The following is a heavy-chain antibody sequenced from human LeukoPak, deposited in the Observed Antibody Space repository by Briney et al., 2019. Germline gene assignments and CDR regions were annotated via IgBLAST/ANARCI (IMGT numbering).Heavy chain of an antibody. CDR2: INHSGST. Sequence: SETLSLTCAVYGGSFSGYYWSWIRQPPGKGLEWIGEINHSGSTNYNPSLKSRVTISVDTSKNQFSLKLSSVTAADTAVYYCARIYSGSYYVWFDPWGQGTLVTVSS. J-gene: IGHJ5*02. CDR1: GGSFSGYY. V-gene: IGHV4-34*01. D-gene: IGHD1-26*01. CDR3: ARIYSGSYYVWFDP.